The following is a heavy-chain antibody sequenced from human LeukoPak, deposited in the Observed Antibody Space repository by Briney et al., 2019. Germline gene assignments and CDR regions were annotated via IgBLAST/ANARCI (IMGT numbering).Heavy chain of an antibody. D-gene: IGHD1-26*01. Sequence: GGSLRLSCAASGFTFSSYAMSWVRQAPGKGLEWVSVIYSGGSTYYADSVKGRFTISRDNSKNTLYLQMNSLRAEDTAVYYCARDSFLVGARVDAFDIWGQGTMVTVSS. CDR2: IYSGGST. CDR3: ARDSFLVGARVDAFDI. J-gene: IGHJ3*02. CDR1: GFTFSSYA. V-gene: IGHV3-66*01.